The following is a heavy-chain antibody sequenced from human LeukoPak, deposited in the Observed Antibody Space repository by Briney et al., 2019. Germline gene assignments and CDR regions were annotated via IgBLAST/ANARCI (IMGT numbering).Heavy chain of an antibody. CDR2: IIPILGIA. V-gene: IGHV1-69*04. J-gene: IGHJ6*02. CDR3: ARGDDFSYYYGMDV. D-gene: IGHD2-21*02. Sequence: SVKVSCKASGYTFTGYYMHWVRQAPGRGLEWMGRIIPILGIANYAQKFQGRVTITADKSASTAYMELSSLRSEDTAVYYCARGDDFSYYYGMDVWGQGTTVTVSS. CDR1: GYTFTGYY.